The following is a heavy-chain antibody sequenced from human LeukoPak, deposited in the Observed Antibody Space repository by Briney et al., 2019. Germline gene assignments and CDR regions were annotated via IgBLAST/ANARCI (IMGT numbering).Heavy chain of an antibody. V-gene: IGHV1-2*02. CDR3: ARDVGRIAARVRNWFDP. D-gene: IGHD6-6*01. J-gene: IGHJ5*02. Sequence: ASVKVSCKASGYTFTGYYMHWVRQAPGQGLEWMGWINPDSGGTNYAQKFQGRVTMTRDTSISTAYMELSRLRSDDTAVYYCARDVGRIAARVRNWFDPWGQGTLVTVSS. CDR2: INPDSGGT. CDR1: GYTFTGYY.